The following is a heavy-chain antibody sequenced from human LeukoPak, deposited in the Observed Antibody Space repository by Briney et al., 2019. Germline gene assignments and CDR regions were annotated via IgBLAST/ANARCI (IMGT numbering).Heavy chain of an antibody. CDR3: ARLNYCSGGTCYRVLNP. J-gene: IGHJ5*02. Sequence: SETLSLTCAVYGGSFSGYYWSWIRQPPGKGLEWIGEINHSGSTNYNPSLKSRVTISVDTSKNQFSLKLSSVTAADTAVYYCARLNYCSGGTCYRVLNPWGQGTLVTVSS. CDR1: GGSFSGYY. D-gene: IGHD2-15*01. V-gene: IGHV4-34*01. CDR2: INHSGST.